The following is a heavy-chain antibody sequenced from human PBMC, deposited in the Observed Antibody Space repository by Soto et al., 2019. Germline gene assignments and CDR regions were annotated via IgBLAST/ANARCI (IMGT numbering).Heavy chain of an antibody. CDR2: IKQDGSEK. D-gene: IGHD3-22*01. J-gene: IGHJ4*02. CDR1: GFTFSSYW. CDR3: ARGRSSGYYDY. V-gene: IGHV3-7*05. Sequence: GGSLRLSCAASGFTFSSYWMSWVRQAPGKGLEWVANIKQDGSEKYYVDSVKGRFTISRDNGKNSLYLQMNSLRAGDTAVYYCARGRSSGYYDYWGQGTLVTVSS.